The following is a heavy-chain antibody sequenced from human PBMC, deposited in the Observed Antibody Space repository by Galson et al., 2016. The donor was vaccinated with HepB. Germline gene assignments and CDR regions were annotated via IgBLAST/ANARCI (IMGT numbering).Heavy chain of an antibody. J-gene: IGHJ5*02. CDR3: AAELAADGLDP. D-gene: IGHD5-24*01. CDR2: IVVGGGNS. V-gene: IGHV1-58*01. Sequence: SVKVSCKASGFTFTNSAVQWVRQARGQRLEWIGWIVVGGGNSNYAQKFQERVTITRDMSTSTAYMELSSLRSEDTAVYYCAAELAADGLDPWGQGTLVTVSS. CDR1: GFTFTNSA.